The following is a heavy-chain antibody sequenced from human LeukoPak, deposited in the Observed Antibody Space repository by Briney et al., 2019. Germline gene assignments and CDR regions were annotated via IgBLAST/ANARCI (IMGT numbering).Heavy chain of an antibody. CDR1: GFTFSSYA. CDR2: VSGSGGST. J-gene: IGHJ4*02. CDR3: AKDYYGSGSYFDY. V-gene: IGHV3-23*01. Sequence: GGSLRLSCAASGFTFSSYAMSWVRQAPGKGLEWVSAVSGSGGSTYYADSVKGRFTISRDNSKNTLYLQMNSLRAEDTAVYYCAKDYYGSGSYFDYWGQGTLVTVSS. D-gene: IGHD3-10*01.